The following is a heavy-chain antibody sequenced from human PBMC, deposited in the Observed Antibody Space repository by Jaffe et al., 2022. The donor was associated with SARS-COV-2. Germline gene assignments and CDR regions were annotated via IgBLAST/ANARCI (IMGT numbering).Heavy chain of an antibody. D-gene: IGHD5-12*01. CDR2: IVVGSGNT. J-gene: IGHJ4*02. CDR1: GFTFIGSA. Sequence: QMQLVQSGPEVKKPGTSVKVSCKASGFTFIGSAVQWVRQARGQRLEWIGWIVVGSGNTNYAQKFQERVTITRDMSTSTAYLEVSSLRSEDTAVYYCAADPDGRGYDFFDVWGQGTLVTVSS. V-gene: IGHV1-58*01. CDR3: AADPDGRGYDFFDV.